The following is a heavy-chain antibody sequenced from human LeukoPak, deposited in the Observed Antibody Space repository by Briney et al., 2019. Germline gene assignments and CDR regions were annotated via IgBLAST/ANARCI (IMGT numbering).Heavy chain of an antibody. V-gene: IGHV3-30*18. CDR1: GFTFSSYG. CDR3: AKGPHEAYYDILTGYYTGIDY. CDR2: ISYDGSNK. Sequence: GGSLRLSCAASGFTFSSYGMHWVRQAPGKGLEWVAVISYDGSNKYYADSVKGRFTISRDNSKNTLYLQMNSLRAEDAAVYYCAKGPHEAYYDILTGYYTGIDYWGQGTLVTVSS. J-gene: IGHJ4*02. D-gene: IGHD3-9*01.